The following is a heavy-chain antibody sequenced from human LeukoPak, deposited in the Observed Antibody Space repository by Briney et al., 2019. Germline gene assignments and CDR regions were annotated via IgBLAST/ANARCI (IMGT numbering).Heavy chain of an antibody. J-gene: IGHJ3*02. Sequence: SETLSLTCTVSGGSISSYYWSWIRQPPGKGLEWIGYIYYSGSTNYNPSLKSRVTISVDTSKNQFSLKLSSVTAADTAVYYCARVPLYDFWSGYWESGAFDIWAKGQWSPSLQ. D-gene: IGHD3-3*01. CDR2: IYYSGST. CDR3: ARVPLYDFWSGYWESGAFDI. V-gene: IGHV4-59*01. CDR1: GGSISSYY.